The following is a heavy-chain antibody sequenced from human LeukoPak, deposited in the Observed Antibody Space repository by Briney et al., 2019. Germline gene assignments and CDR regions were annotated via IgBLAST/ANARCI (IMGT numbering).Heavy chain of an antibody. CDR1: GFTFSDYA. Sequence: PGGSLRLSCAASGFTFSDYAMHWVRQAPGKGLEWVAVISYDGSYKYYADSVKGRFTISRDNSKSTLYLQMNSLRTEDTAVYYCAQSRSNTWHYFDYWGQGTLVTVS. J-gene: IGHJ4*02. CDR2: ISYDGSYK. CDR3: AQSRSNTWHYFDY. V-gene: IGHV3-30-3*01. D-gene: IGHD6-13*01.